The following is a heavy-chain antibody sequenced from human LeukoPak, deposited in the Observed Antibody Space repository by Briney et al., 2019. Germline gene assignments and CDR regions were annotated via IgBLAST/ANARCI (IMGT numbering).Heavy chain of an antibody. J-gene: IGHJ4*02. V-gene: IGHV3-21*01. CDR3: AAQPRGTTVTTHDY. Sequence: GGSLRLSCAASGFTFSSYSMNWVRQAPGKGLEWVSSISSSSYIYYADSVEGRFTISRDNAKNSLYLQMNSLRAEDTAVYYCAAQPRGTTVTTHDYWGQGTLVTVSS. CDR2: ISSSSYI. CDR1: GFTFSSYS. D-gene: IGHD4-17*01.